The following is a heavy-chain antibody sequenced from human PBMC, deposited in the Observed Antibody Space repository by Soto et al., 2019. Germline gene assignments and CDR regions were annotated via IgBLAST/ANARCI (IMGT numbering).Heavy chain of an antibody. CDR3: STRAYDTNGYYRFDP. D-gene: IGHD3-22*01. CDR1: GGSFGGHS. Sequence: SETLSLTCAVYGGSFGGHSWTWIRQSPGKGLEWIGDINHSGRVNYSPCLKSRVTISLDTSKNQFSLTLSAATAADTAMYYCSTRAYDTNGYYRFDPWGQGTLVTVS. J-gene: IGHJ5*01. V-gene: IGHV4-34*01. CDR2: INHSGRV.